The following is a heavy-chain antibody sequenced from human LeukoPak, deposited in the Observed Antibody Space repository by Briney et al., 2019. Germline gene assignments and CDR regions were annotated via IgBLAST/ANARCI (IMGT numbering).Heavy chain of an antibody. Sequence: GGSLRLSCAASGFTFSGYAMSWVRQAPGKGLEWVSAISGSGGSTYYADSVKGRFTISRDNSKNTLYLQMNSLRAEDTAVYYCAKGAYDIAYYYYYMDVWGKGTTVTVSS. V-gene: IGHV3-23*01. CDR1: GFTFSGYA. D-gene: IGHD3-9*01. CDR3: AKGAYDIAYYYYYMDV. J-gene: IGHJ6*03. CDR2: ISGSGGST.